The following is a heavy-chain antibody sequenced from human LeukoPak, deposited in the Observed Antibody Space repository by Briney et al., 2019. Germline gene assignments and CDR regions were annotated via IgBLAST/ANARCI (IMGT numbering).Heavy chain of an antibody. J-gene: IGHJ4*02. CDR2: IYSNGSS. Sequence: PSETLSLTCTVSGGSISSYSWTWIRQPAGKGLEWIGRIYSNGSSNYNPSLISRVTMSADMSKNQFSLKLTSVTAADTAVYYCARGTAVAVWGRGTLVTVSS. V-gene: IGHV4-4*07. CDR3: ARGTAVAV. D-gene: IGHD6-19*01. CDR1: GGSISSYS.